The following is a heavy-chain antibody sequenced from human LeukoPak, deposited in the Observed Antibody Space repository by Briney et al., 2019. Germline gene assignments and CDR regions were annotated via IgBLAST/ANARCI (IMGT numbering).Heavy chain of an antibody. J-gene: IGHJ3*02. CDR3: ARDHYYDSSGRKVAFDI. CDR1: GGSIGSYY. Sequence: SETLSLTCTVSGGSIGSYYWSWIRQPPGKGLEWIGYIYYSGSTNYNPSLKSRVTISVDTSKNQFSLKLSSVTAADTAVYYCARDHYYDSSGRKVAFDIWGQGTMVTVSS. CDR2: IYYSGST. D-gene: IGHD3-22*01. V-gene: IGHV4-59*01.